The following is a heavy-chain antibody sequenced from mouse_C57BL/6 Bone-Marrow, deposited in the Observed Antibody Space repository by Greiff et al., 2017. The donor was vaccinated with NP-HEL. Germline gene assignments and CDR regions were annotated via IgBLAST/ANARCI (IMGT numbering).Heavy chain of an antibody. D-gene: IGHD3-2*02. CDR2: IDPENGDT. CDR1: GFNIKDDY. CDR3: TTGAAQATVGFDY. V-gene: IGHV14-4*01. J-gene: IGHJ2*01. Sequence: EVQRVESGAELVRPGASVKLSCTASGFNIKDDYMHWVKQRPEQGLEWIGWIDPENGDTEYASKFQGKAPITADTSSNTAYLQLSSLTSEDTAVYYCTTGAAQATVGFDYWGQGTTLTVSS.